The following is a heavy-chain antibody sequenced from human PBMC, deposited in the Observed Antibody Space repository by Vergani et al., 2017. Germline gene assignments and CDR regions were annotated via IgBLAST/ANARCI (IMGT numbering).Heavy chain of an antibody. D-gene: IGHD1-1*01. J-gene: IGHJ4*02. CDR2: ISSSSSYI. CDR3: ARGVMGNWNDPPSFDY. CDR1: GFTFSSYS. V-gene: IGHV3-21*01. Sequence: EVQLVESGGGLVKPGGSLRLSCAASGFTFSSYSMNWVRQAPGQGLEWVSSISSSSSYIYYADSVKGRVTISRDNAKNSLYLKMNSLRAEDTAVYYCARGVMGNWNDPPSFDYWGQGTLVTVSS.